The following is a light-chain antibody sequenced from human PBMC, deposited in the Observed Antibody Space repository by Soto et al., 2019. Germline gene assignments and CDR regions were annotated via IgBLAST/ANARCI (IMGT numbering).Light chain of an antibody. CDR1: QDISSY. Sequence: DIQMTQSPSSLSASVGDRVTITCQASQDISSYLNWYQQKPGKAPKLLIYDASNLETGVPSRFSGSGSGTDFTFTISSLEPEDFAVYYCQQYDSSPLTFGGGTKVDIK. V-gene: IGKV1-33*01. J-gene: IGKJ4*01. CDR3: QQYDSSPLT. CDR2: DAS.